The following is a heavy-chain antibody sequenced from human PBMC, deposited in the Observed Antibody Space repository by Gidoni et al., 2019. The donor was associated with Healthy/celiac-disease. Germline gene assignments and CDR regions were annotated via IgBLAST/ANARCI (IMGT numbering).Heavy chain of an antibody. CDR2: INHSGST. CDR1: GGSFSGYY. Sequence: QVQLQQWGAGLLKPSETLSLTCAVYGGSFSGYYWSWIRQPPGKGLEWIGEINHSGSTNYNPSLKSRVTISVDTSKNQFSLKLSSVTAADTAVYYCARGLVYDFWSGFYGMDVWGQGTTVTVSS. V-gene: IGHV4-34*01. CDR3: ARGLVYDFWSGFYGMDV. D-gene: IGHD3-3*01. J-gene: IGHJ6*02.